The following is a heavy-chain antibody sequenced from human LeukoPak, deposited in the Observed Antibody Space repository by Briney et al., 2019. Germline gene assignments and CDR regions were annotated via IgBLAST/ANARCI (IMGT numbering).Heavy chain of an antibody. J-gene: IGHJ4*02. D-gene: IGHD6-13*01. CDR3: ARHGGSWTFDY. Sequence: SGTLSLPRTVSGGSISTYYWSWVPQPPRKGLEWIGYIYYSGSTNYNPSLKSRVTISVDTSKNQFSLNLSSVTAADTAVYYCARHGGSWTFDYWGQGTLVTVSS. CDR1: GGSISTYY. CDR2: IYYSGST. V-gene: IGHV4-59*08.